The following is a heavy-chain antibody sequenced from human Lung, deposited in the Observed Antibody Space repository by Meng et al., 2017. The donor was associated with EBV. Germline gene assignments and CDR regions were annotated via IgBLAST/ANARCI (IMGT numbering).Heavy chain of an antibody. CDR1: GGSFSGFY. V-gene: IGHV4-34*01. CDR2: INHSGST. CDR3: AREVGGSYYPNY. J-gene: IGHJ4*02. Sequence: QGQLQQWGAGRLKPSETLALTCAVYGGSFSGFYWSWIRQPPGKGLEWIGEINHSGSTNYNPSLKSRLTISVDTSKNQFSLKLSSVTAADTAVYFCAREVGGSYYPNYWGQGTLVTVSS. D-gene: IGHD1-26*01.